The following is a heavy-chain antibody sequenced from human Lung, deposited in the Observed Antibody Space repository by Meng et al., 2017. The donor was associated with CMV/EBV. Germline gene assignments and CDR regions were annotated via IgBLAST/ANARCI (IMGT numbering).Heavy chain of an antibody. V-gene: IGHV4-59*01. D-gene: IGHD6-13*01. CDR2: NYYSGST. Sequence: LXCTVSGGSISSYYWSWIRQPPGKGLGWIGYNYYSGSTNYNPSLKSRVTISVDTSKNQFSLKLSSVTAADTAVYYCARLYSSSWFLPSGMDVLGQGXTVTVSS. CDR3: ARLYSSSWFLPSGMDV. J-gene: IGHJ6*02. CDR1: GGSISSYY.